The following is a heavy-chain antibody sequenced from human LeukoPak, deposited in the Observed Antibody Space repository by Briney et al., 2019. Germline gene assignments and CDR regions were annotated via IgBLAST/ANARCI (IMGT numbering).Heavy chain of an antibody. CDR1: GYTFTSYG. Sequence: ASVKVSCKASGYTFTSYGISWVQQAPGQGLEWMGWISAYNGNTNYAQKIQGRVTMTTDTSTSTAYMELWSLRSDDTAVYYCARDAHDSSGYYSFDYWGQGTLVTVSS. D-gene: IGHD3-22*01. CDR3: ARDAHDSSGYYSFDY. V-gene: IGHV1-18*01. CDR2: ISAYNGNT. J-gene: IGHJ4*02.